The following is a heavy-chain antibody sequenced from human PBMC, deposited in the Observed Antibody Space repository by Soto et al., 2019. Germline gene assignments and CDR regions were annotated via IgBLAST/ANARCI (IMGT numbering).Heavy chain of an antibody. CDR3: ARESYCSSTSCLPGFDY. D-gene: IGHD2-2*01. CDR2: ISYDGSNK. V-gene: IGHV3-30*03. J-gene: IGHJ4*03. Sequence: GGSLRLSCAASGFTFSSYGMHWVRQAPGKGLEWVAVISYDGSNKYYADSVKGRFTISRDNSKNTLYLQVNSLRAEDTAVYFCARESYCSSTSCLPGFDYWGQGTMVTDSS. CDR1: GFTFSSYG.